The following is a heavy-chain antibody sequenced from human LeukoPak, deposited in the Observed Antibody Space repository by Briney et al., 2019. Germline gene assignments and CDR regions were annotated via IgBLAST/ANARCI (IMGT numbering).Heavy chain of an antibody. CDR1: GGSISSYY. CDR3: ARLLPLQGGDV. J-gene: IGHJ6*02. Sequence: PSETLSPTCTVSGGSISSYYWSWIRQPAGKGLEWIGRIYTSGSTNYNPSLKSRVTISLDTSNNQFSLKLNSVTAADTAVYYCARLLPLQGGDVWGQGTTVTVSS. D-gene: IGHD2-15*01. V-gene: IGHV4-4*07. CDR2: IYTSGST.